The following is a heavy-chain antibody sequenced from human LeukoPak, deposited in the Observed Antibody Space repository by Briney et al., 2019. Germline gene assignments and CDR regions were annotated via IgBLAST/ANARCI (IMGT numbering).Heavy chain of an antibody. Sequence: PGGSLRLSCAASGFTFSSYGKHWVRQAPGKGLEWVAFIRYDGSNKYYADSVKGRFTISRDNSKNTLYLQMNSLRAEDTAVYYCAKLGYGSSGWYGYYFDYWGQGTLVTVSS. V-gene: IGHV3-30*02. CDR2: IRYDGSNK. CDR3: AKLGYGSSGWYGYYFDY. CDR1: GFTFSSYG. D-gene: IGHD6-19*01. J-gene: IGHJ4*02.